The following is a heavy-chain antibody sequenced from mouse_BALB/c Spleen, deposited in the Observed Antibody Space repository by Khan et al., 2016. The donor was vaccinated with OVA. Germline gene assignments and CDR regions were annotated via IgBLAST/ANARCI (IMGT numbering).Heavy chain of an antibody. V-gene: IGHV1S137*01. CDR1: GYTFTDYA. D-gene: IGHD2-3*01. CDR2: ISTYSGST. Sequence: QVQLQQSGPELVRPGVSVKISCKGSGYTFTDYAMYWVKQSHAKSLEWIGLISTYSGSTNYNQKFKGKVTMTVDKSSSAAYMELARLTSEDSGICYCARPAYDGYYDYWGQGTTLTVSS. CDR3: ARPAYDGYYDY. J-gene: IGHJ2*01.